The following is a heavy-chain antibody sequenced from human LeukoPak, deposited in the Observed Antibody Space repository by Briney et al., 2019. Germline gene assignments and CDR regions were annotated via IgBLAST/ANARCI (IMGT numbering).Heavy chain of an antibody. J-gene: IGHJ5*02. CDR1: GFIFSTYA. V-gene: IGHV3-23*01. CDR2: ISHDGMNA. CDR3: AKDGAQYSSGPECDP. D-gene: IGHD6-19*01. Sequence: GGSLRLSCATSGFIFSTYAMIWVRQAPGKGLEWVSAISHDGMNAYYADSVKGRFTISRDNSKKTVSLEMSSLTAADTGVYYCAKDGAQYSSGPECDPRGQGALVTVSP.